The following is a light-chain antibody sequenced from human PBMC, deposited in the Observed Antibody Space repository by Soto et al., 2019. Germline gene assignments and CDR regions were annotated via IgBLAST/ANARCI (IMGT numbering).Light chain of an antibody. V-gene: IGKV3-15*01. J-gene: IGKJ1*01. CDR3: QQSNTWLWT. CDR1: QSVNAN. CDR2: GAS. Sequence: EVVMTQSPATLSVSPGERATLSCRDSQSVNANLAWYQQKPGQAPRLLIHGASNRATGIPARFSGSGFGTEFIPTISRLQSEDFAVYYCQQSNTWLWTFGQGTKVEI.